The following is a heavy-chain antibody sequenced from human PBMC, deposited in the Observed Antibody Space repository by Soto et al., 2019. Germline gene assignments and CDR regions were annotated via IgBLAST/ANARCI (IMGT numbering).Heavy chain of an antibody. J-gene: IGHJ5*02. CDR1: GYTFTSYG. V-gene: IGHV1-18*01. D-gene: IGHD3-10*01. CDR3: ARSITMVRGVKSGFWFDP. Sequence: QVQLVQSGAEVKKPGASVKVSCKASGYTFTSYGISWVRQAPGQGLEWMGWISAYNGNTNYAQKLQGRFTMTTDTSTSTAYMELRSLRSDDTAVYYCARSITMVRGVKSGFWFDPWGQGTLVTVSS. CDR2: ISAYNGNT.